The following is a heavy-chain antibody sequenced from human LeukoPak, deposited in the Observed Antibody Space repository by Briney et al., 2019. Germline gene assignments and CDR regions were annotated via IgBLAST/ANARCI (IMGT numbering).Heavy chain of an antibody. J-gene: IGHJ4*02. CDR3: AKDHRDYDSSGSFDY. D-gene: IGHD3-22*01. V-gene: IGHV3-30*18. Sequence: GRSLRLSCVASGFTFSSYGMHWVRQAPGKGLEWVAVISYDGSHKYYADSVKGRFTTSRDNSKNTLYLQMNSLRAEDTAVYSCAKDHRDYDSSGSFDYWGQGTLVTVSS. CDR1: GFTFSSYG. CDR2: ISYDGSHK.